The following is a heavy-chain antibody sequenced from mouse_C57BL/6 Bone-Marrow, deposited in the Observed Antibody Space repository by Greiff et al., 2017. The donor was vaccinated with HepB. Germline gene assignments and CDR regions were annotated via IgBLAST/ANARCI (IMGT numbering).Heavy chain of an antibody. CDR1: GFNIKDDY. D-gene: IGHD1-1*01. Sequence: VQLKQSGAELVRPGASVKLSCTASGFNIKDDYMHWVKQRPEQGLEWIGWIDPENGDTEYASKFQGKATITADTSSNTAYLQLSSLTSEDTAVYYCTTGDYYGSRYFDYWGQGTTLTVSS. CDR2: IDPENGDT. J-gene: IGHJ2*01. V-gene: IGHV14-4*01. CDR3: TTGDYYGSRYFDY.